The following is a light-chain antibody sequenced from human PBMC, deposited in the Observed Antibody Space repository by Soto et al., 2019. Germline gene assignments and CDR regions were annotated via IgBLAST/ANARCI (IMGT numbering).Light chain of an antibody. CDR1: QSLVHGDGNTY. CDR2: YVS. CDR3: MQGTLWPRT. J-gene: IGKJ2*01. V-gene: IGKV2-30*02. Sequence: DVVVTHSPLSLPVTLGQPASISCRSSQSLVHGDGNTYFNWFHQRPGQSPRRLISYVSERDSGVPDRFTGSRSGTDFTLKISRVEAEDVGVYYCMQGTLWPRTFGQGTKRQIK.